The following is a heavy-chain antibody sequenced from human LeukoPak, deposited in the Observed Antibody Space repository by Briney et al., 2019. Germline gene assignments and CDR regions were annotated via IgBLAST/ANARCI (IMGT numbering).Heavy chain of an antibody. Sequence: GGSLRLSCAASGFTFGSYAMSWVRQAPGKGLEWVSAISGSGGSTYYADSVKGRFTISRDNSKNTLYLQMNSLRAEDTAVYYCAKTPTTAVAGSYYYYYYGMDVWGQGTTVTVSS. CDR1: GFTFGSYA. V-gene: IGHV3-23*01. CDR3: AKTPTTAVAGSYYYYYYGMDV. J-gene: IGHJ6*02. CDR2: ISGSGGST. D-gene: IGHD6-19*01.